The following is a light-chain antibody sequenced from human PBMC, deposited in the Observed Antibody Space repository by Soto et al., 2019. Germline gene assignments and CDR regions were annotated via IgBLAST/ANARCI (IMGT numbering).Light chain of an antibody. CDR2: GAS. CDR3: QQYNNWPPLMYT. J-gene: IGKJ2*01. CDR1: QSVSSN. V-gene: IGKV3-15*01. Sequence: EIVMTQSPATLSVSPGERATLSCRASQSVSSNLAWYQQKTGQAPRLLIYGASTRATGIPARFSGSGSGTEFTLTISSLQSEEFAVYYCQQYNNWPPLMYTFGQGTKLEIK.